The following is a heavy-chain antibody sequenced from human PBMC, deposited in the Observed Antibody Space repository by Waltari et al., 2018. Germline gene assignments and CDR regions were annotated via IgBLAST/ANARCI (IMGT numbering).Heavy chain of an antibody. CDR1: GLTFSNYW. CDR3: ARNYRDY. Sequence: EVQLVESGGGLVQPGGSPRLSCAASGLTFSNYWMHWVRQVPGKGLVWVSRISGDGRITHYADSVKGRFTISRDNAENTLYLQMNSLTVEDTAVYYCARNYRDYWGQGTLVTVSS. CDR2: ISGDGRIT. V-gene: IGHV3-74*01. D-gene: IGHD3-16*02. J-gene: IGHJ4*02.